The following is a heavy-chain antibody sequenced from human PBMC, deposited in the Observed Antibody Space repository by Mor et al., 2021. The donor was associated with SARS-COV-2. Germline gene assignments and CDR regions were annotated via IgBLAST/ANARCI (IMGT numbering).Heavy chain of an antibody. V-gene: IGHV3-30*01. J-gene: IGHJ4*02. Sequence: ADSVKGRFTISRDNSKNTLYPQMNSLRAEDTAVYYCARDYDFWSGPDYWGQGTLVTVSS. CDR3: ARDYDFWSGPDY. D-gene: IGHD3-3*01.